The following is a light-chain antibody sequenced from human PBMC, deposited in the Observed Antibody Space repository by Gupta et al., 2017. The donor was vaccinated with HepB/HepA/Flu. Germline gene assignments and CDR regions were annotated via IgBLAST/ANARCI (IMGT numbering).Light chain of an antibody. V-gene: IGKV1-12*01. CDR1: QGIGNW. CDR2: AAS. J-gene: IGKJ2*04. Sequence: DSHMTQSPSSVSPSVGDRVPITCRASQGIGNWLAWYQQKPGKAPKLLIYAASSLQSGVPSRFSGSGAGTDFTLSISSLEPEDCATYYCQQANSFPCSFGQGTKLEI. CDR3: QQANSFPCS.